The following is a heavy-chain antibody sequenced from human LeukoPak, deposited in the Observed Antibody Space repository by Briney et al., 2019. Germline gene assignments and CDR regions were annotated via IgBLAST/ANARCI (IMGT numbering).Heavy chain of an antibody. CDR2: VSSSGST. V-gene: IGHV3-23*01. CDR1: GIPFSTYV. J-gene: IGHJ2*01. Sequence: HPGGSLRLSCVTSGIPFSTYVMTWLRQAPGKGLEWVSAVSSSGSTYYADSVKGRFTISRDDSKSTLYLHLNSLRADDTAVYHCATSTRTFWYFNLWGRGTLVTVSS. CDR3: ATSTRTFWYFNL.